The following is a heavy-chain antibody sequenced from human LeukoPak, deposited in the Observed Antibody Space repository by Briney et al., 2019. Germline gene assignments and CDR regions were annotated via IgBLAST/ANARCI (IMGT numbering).Heavy chain of an antibody. Sequence: GGSLRLSCAASGFTFSSYAMHWVRQAPGKGLEWVAVISYDGSNKYYADPVKGRFTISRDNSKNTLYLQMNSLRAEDTAVYYCARLSYYDSSGYSFDYWGQGTLVTVSS. D-gene: IGHD3-22*01. V-gene: IGHV3-30-3*01. CDR1: GFTFSSYA. CDR3: ARLSYYDSSGYSFDY. CDR2: ISYDGSNK. J-gene: IGHJ4*02.